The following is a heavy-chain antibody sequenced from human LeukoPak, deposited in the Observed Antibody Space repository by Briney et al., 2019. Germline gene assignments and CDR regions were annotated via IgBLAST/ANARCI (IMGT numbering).Heavy chain of an antibody. CDR1: GASISSPTYY. CDR2: IYHSGST. Sequence: SETLSLTCTVSGASISSPTYYWGWIRQPPGKGLEWIGSIYHSGSTYYNPSLKSRVTISVDTSKNQFSLKLSSVTAADTAVYYCARDLKWFGEFWFDPWGQGTLVTVSS. CDR3: ARDLKWFGEFWFDP. J-gene: IGHJ5*02. V-gene: IGHV4-39*07. D-gene: IGHD3-10*01.